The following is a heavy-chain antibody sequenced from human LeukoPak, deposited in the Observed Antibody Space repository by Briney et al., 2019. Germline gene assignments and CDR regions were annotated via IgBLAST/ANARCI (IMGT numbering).Heavy chain of an antibody. CDR1: GFNFSSYG. CDR3: AKNLGYCTNGVCPGGY. V-gene: IGHV3-30*02. D-gene: IGHD2-8*01. J-gene: IGHJ4*02. CDR2: IRYDGSNK. Sequence: GGALRLSCAAAGFNFSSYGMQLGRQAPGKGLGWGAFIRYDGSNKYYADSVKGRFTISRDNSKNTLYLQMNSLRAEDTAVYYCAKNLGYCTNGVCPGGYWGQGTLVTVSS.